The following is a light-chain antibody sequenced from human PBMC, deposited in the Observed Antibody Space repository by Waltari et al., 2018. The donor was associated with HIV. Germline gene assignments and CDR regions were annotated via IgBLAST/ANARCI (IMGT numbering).Light chain of an antibody. CDR3: SSYTTSSTWV. J-gene: IGLJ2*01. V-gene: IGLV2-18*02. CDR1: SSDVSRYDR. CDR2: EVS. Sequence: QSALTQPPSVSGSPGQSVTISCTETSSDVSRYDRVSWYQQSPGTAPKLMIYEVSNRPSVVPDRFSGSKSGNTASLTISGLQPEDEADYYCSSYTTSSTWVFGGGTKVTVL.